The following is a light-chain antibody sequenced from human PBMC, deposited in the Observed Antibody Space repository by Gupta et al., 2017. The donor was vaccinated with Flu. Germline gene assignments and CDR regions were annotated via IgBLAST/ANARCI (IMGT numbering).Light chain of an antibody. CDR2: KAS. Sequence: PYTLSASLGDRVTITCRASQSISDWLTWYQQKPGTAPKLLIYKASTLESGVPSRFSGSGSGTEFTLTINNLQPDDFATYFCQQYDAYPWTFGQGTKVEIK. V-gene: IGKV1-5*03. CDR3: QQYDAYPWT. CDR1: QSISDW. J-gene: IGKJ1*01.